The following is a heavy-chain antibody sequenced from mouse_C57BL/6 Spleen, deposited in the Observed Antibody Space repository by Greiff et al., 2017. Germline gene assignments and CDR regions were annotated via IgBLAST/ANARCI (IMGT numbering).Heavy chain of an antibody. CDR1: GFTFSDYG. CDR2: ISSGSSTI. CDR3: ARKGYYGSSYVWAMDY. V-gene: IGHV5-17*01. Sequence: EVQVVESGGGLVKPGGSLKLSCAASGFTFSDYGMHWVRQAPEKGLEWVAYISSGSSTIYYADTVKGRFTISRDNAKNTLFLQMTSLRSEDTAMYYCARKGYYGSSYVWAMDYWGQGTSVTVSS. J-gene: IGHJ4*01. D-gene: IGHD1-1*01.